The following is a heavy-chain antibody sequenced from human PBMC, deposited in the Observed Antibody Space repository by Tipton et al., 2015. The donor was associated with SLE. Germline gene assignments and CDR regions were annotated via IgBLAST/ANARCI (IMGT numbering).Heavy chain of an antibody. Sequence: TLSLTCTVSGGSISSYYWSWVRQPPGRGLEWIGYIYYSVSTNYNPSLKSRVTISVDTSQNQFSLKLSSVTAADTAGYYCARGRGWDAYGIWDKETMVTVSS. CDR3: ARGRGWDAYGI. CDR2: IYYSVST. CDR1: GGSISSYY. V-gene: IGHV4-59*01. D-gene: IGHD3-10*01. J-gene: IGHJ3*02.